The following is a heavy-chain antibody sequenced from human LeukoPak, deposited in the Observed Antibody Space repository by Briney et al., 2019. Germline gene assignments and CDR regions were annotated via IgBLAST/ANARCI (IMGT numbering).Heavy chain of an antibody. CDR2: INHSGST. CDR1: GGSFSGYY. Sequence: PSETLSLTCAVYGGSFSGYYWSWIRQPPGKGLEWIGEINHSGSTNYNPSLKSRVTISVDTSKNQFSLKLSSVTAADTAVYYCARGEEAAAGTGNWFDPWGQGTLVTVSS. D-gene: IGHD6-13*01. J-gene: IGHJ5*02. CDR3: ARGEEAAAGTGNWFDP. V-gene: IGHV4-34*01.